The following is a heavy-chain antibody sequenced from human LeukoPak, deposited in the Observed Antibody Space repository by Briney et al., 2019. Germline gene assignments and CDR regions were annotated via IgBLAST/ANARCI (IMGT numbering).Heavy chain of an antibody. J-gene: IGHJ6*03. CDR2: IYTSGST. D-gene: IGHD3-3*01. CDR1: GGSISSYY. V-gene: IGHV4-4*09. Sequence: SETLSLTCTVSGGSISSYYWSWIRQPPRKGLEWIGYIYTSGSTNYNPSLMSRVTISIDTSKSQFSLKLSSVTAADTAVYYCARLTEDYDFWSGPMRYYYYMDVWGKGTTVTVSS. CDR3: ARLTEDYDFWSGPMRYYYYMDV.